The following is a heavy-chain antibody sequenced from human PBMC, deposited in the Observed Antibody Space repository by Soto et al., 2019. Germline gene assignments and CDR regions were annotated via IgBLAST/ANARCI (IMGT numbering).Heavy chain of an antibody. Sequence: QVQLVQSGAEVKKPGSSVKVSCKASGGTFSSYAISWVRQAPGQGLEWMGGIIPIFGTANYAQKFQGRVTITADESTSTAYMELSSLRSEDTAVYYCASPGYCISTSCPHHVYYYYGMDVWGQGTTVTVSS. V-gene: IGHV1-69*12. CDR1: GGTFSSYA. J-gene: IGHJ6*02. D-gene: IGHD2-2*01. CDR2: IIPIFGTA. CDR3: ASPGYCISTSCPHHVYYYYGMDV.